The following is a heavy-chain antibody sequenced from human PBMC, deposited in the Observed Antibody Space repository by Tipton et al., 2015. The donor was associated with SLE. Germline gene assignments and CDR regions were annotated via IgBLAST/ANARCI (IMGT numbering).Heavy chain of an antibody. Sequence: TLSLTCTVSGGSISNYYWRWIRQPPGKGLEWIGYIYTSGSTNYNPSHKSRVTISVDTSKNQFSLKLSSVTAADTAVYYCARGIAAAAPGYWGQGTLVTVSS. CDR3: ARGIAAAAPGY. CDR2: IYTSGST. J-gene: IGHJ4*02. CDR1: GGSISNYY. D-gene: IGHD6-13*01. V-gene: IGHV4-4*08.